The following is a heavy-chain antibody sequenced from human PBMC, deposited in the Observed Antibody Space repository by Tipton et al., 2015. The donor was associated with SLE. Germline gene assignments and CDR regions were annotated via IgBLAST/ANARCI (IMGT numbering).Heavy chain of an antibody. CDR3: VEDAHVYYETSGYYSHYYYGMDV. V-gene: IGHV3-64D*08. Sequence: LSLTCSASGFTFSTYTMHWVRQAPGKALEYVSAISSNGGSTYYADSVKGRFTISRDNSKNSLYLQMSSLRAEDTAVYYCVEDAHVYYETSGYYSHYYYGMDVWGQGTTVTVS. D-gene: IGHD3-22*01. CDR1: GFTFSTYT. J-gene: IGHJ6*02. CDR2: ISSNGGST.